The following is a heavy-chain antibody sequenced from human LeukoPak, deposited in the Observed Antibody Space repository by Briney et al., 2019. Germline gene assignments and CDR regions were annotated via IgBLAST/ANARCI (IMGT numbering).Heavy chain of an antibody. Sequence: ASVKVSCKASGYTFTSYYMHWVRQAPGQGLEWMGIINPSGGSTSYAQKFQGRVTMTRDTSTSTVYMELSSLRSEDTAVYYCPRDRTKGIAAAGIHYWGQGTLVTVSS. CDR2: INPSGGST. D-gene: IGHD6-13*01. CDR3: PRDRTKGIAAAGIHY. V-gene: IGHV1-46*01. CDR1: GYTFTSYY. J-gene: IGHJ4*02.